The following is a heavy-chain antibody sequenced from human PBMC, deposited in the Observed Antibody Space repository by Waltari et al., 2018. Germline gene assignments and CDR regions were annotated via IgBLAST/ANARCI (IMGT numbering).Heavy chain of an antibody. CDR3: ARRDGYNGVDI. D-gene: IGHD5-12*01. J-gene: IGHJ3*02. V-gene: IGHV4-59*01. CDR2: IYYSGST. CDR1: GGSLSSSS. Sequence: QVQLQESGPGLVTPSETLSLTCPVPGGSLSSSSWSWIRQPPGKGLEWIGYIYYSGSTNYNPSLKSRVTISVDTSKNQFSLKLSSVTAADTAVYYCARRDGYNGVDIWGQGTMVTVSS.